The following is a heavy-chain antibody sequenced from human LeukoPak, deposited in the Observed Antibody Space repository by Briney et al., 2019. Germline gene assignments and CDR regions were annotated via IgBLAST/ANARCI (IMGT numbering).Heavy chain of an antibody. CDR3: AKVTVGTTSRLDT. J-gene: IGHJ5*02. Sequence: GGSLRLSCAASRFTFSSSAMSWVRQAPGKGLEWASSVRSSGGSTYYADSVKGRFTVSRDNSKNTLYLQMSSLRAEDTAVYYCAKVTVGTTSRLDTWGQGTLVTVSS. CDR1: RFTFSSSA. D-gene: IGHD2/OR15-2a*01. V-gene: IGHV3-23*01. CDR2: VRSSGGST.